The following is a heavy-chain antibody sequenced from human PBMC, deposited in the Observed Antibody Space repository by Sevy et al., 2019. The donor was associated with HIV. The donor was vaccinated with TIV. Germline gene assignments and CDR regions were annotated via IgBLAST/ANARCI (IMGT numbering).Heavy chain of an antibody. CDR1: GFTFSSYN. J-gene: IGHJ6*02. V-gene: IGHV3-7*03. Sequence: GGSLRLSCAASGFTFSSYNMNWVRQAPGKGLEWVANIKGDGSEKYYVDSVRGRFTISRDNAKNSLYLQMNSLRGEDTALYYCARDCNSATCLWGLDVWGQGTTVAVSS. CDR2: IKGDGSEK. D-gene: IGHD1-26*01. CDR3: ARDCNSATCLWGLDV.